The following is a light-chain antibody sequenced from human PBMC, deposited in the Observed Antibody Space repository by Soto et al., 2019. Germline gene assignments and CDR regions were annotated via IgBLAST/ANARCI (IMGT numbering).Light chain of an antibody. CDR1: QSVSSY. CDR2: DAS. Sequence: ETVLTHAPTTRSSPPGERATLSCRASQSVSSYLAWYQQKPGQAPRLLIYDASNRATGIPARFSGSGSGTDFTLTISSLKPEDFAVYYCQPRGNWPLTFGGGTKVDIK. V-gene: IGKV3-11*01. CDR3: QPRGNWPLT. J-gene: IGKJ4*01.